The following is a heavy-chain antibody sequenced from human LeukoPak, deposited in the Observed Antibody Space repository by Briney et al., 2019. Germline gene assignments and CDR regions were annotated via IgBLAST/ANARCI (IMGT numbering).Heavy chain of an antibody. D-gene: IGHD2-15*01. V-gene: IGHV3-7*04. CDR1: GFTFRNYW. CDR3: ARDQSKDSLDS. Sequence: GGSLRLSCVASGFTFRNYWMTWVRQAPGTGLERVANINQDESTKSYVDSVRGRFTISRDNAKNSLYLHMNSLRAEDTAVYYCARDQSKDSLDSWGQGTLVTVSS. CDR2: INQDESTK. J-gene: IGHJ5*01.